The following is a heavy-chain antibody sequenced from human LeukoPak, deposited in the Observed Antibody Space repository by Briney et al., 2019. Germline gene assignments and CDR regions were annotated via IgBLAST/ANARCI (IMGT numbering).Heavy chain of an antibody. CDR3: ARKDCSGTSCYSPFDI. CDR2: INHSGST. D-gene: IGHD2-2*01. CDR1: GGSFSGYY. V-gene: IGHV4-34*01. Sequence: SETLSLTCAVYGGSFSGYYWSWIRQPPGKGLEWIGEINHSGSTNYNPSLKSRVTISVDTSKNQFSLKLSSVTAADTAVYYCARKDCSGTSCYSPFDIWGQGTMVTVSS. J-gene: IGHJ3*02.